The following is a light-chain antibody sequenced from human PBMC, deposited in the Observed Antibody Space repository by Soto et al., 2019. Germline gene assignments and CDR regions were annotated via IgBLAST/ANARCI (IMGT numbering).Light chain of an antibody. Sequence: DIQMNQPPSSLSASVGDRFTITCRASQSMRSYLNWYQQKPGKAPKCLIYAASSLQSGVPSRFSGSGSGTEFTLTISSLQPEDFATYYCLQHNSYPLTFGGGTKVDI. V-gene: IGKV1-17*01. CDR3: LQHNSYPLT. CDR2: AAS. CDR1: QSMRSY. J-gene: IGKJ4*01.